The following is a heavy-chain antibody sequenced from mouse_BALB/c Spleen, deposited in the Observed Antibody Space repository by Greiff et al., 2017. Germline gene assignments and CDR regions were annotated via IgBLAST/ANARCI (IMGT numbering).Heavy chain of an antibody. CDR3: ARSKEENFDY. Sequence: QVQLQQSGAELAKPGASVKMSCKASGYTFTSYWMHWVKQRPGQGLEWIGYINPSTGYTEYNQKFKDKATLTADKSSSTAYMQLSSLTSDDSAVYFCARSKEENFDYWGQGTTLTVSS. CDR2: INPSTGYT. J-gene: IGHJ2*01. V-gene: IGHV1-7*01. CDR1: GYTFTSYW.